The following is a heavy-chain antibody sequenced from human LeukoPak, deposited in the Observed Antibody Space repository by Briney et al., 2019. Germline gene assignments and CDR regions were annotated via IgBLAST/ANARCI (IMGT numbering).Heavy chain of an antibody. V-gene: IGHV4-59*01. CDR1: GGSISSSY. Sequence: SSETLSLTCTVSGGSISSSYWSWIRQPPGKGLEWIGYIYYSGSTNYNPSLKSRVTMSVDTSKNQFSLNLSSVTAADTAVHYCARGPYSSRYDYWGQGTVVTVSS. CDR2: IYYSGST. D-gene: IGHD6-13*01. J-gene: IGHJ4*02. CDR3: ARGPYSSRYDY.